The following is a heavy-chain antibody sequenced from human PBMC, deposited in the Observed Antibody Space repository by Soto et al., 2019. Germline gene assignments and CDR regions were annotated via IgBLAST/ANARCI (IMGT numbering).Heavy chain of an antibody. Sequence: QLQLQESGSGLVKPSQTLSLTCAVSGGSISSGGYSWSWIRQPPGKGLEWIGYIYHSGSTYHTPSLKCRVTTAGDRSKNQFSLKLSSVTAADTAVYYCARAHYGDYGYGMDVWGQGTTVTVSS. V-gene: IGHV4-30-2*01. J-gene: IGHJ6*02. D-gene: IGHD4-17*01. CDR1: GGSISSGGYS. CDR3: ARAHYGDYGYGMDV. CDR2: IYHSGST.